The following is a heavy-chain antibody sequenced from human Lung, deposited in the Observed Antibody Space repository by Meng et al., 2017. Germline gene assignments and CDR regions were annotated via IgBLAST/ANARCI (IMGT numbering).Heavy chain of an antibody. CDR1: GYTFTGYY. V-gene: IGHV1-2*06. CDR3: ASYCGGDCYSSIHY. CDR2: INPNSGGT. Sequence: QVQLVQSGAKVKKPGASVKVPCKASGYTFTGYYMHWVRQAPGQGLEWMGRINPNSGGTNYAQKFQGRVTMTRDTSISTAYMELSRLRSDDTAVYYCASYCGGDCYSSIHYWGQGTLVTVSS. J-gene: IGHJ4*02. D-gene: IGHD2-21*02.